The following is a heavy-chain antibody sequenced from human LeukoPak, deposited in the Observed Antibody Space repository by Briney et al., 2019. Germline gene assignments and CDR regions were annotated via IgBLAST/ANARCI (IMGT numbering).Heavy chain of an antibody. V-gene: IGHV3-21*04. J-gene: IGHJ4*02. CDR3: AKYSGYDWDKTYFDY. CDR1: GFTFSAYN. D-gene: IGHD5-12*01. CDR2: ITTSSSYM. Sequence: GGSLRLSCAASGFTFSAYNMNWVRRTPGKGLEWVSSITTSSSYMFYADSVRGRFAISRDNAENSLYLQMNSLRAEDTAVYYCAKYSGYDWDKTYFDYWGQGTLVTVSS.